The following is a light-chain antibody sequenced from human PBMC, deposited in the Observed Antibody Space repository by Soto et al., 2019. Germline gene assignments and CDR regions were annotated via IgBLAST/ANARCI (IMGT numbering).Light chain of an antibody. CDR2: GAS. CDR1: QNIRTF. Sequence: EVVLTQSPATLSLSPGERATLSCRASQNIRTFLAWYQQKPGQAPRLLIYGASTRATGIPARFSGSGSGTEFTLTISSLQSEDFALYYCQQYNNWPPHTFGQGTKLEIK. V-gene: IGKV3-15*01. CDR3: QQYNNWPPHT. J-gene: IGKJ2*01.